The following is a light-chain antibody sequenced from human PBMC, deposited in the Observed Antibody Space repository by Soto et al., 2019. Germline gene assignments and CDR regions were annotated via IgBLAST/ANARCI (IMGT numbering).Light chain of an antibody. CDR2: AAS. CDR3: QQTRTYPST. CDR1: QTISNY. J-gene: IGKJ4*01. V-gene: IGKV1-39*01. Sequence: DIHVNQSTSYLYASVGDIGTITCRSSQTISNYLNWYQQKPGEAPKLLIHAASTLHGGVPSRFSGSGSGTDFTLTITSLQAEDFATYYCQQTRTYPSTFGGGTKVDIK.